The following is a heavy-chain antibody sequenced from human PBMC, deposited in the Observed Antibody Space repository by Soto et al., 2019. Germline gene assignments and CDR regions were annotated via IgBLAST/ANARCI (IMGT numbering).Heavy chain of an antibody. V-gene: IGHV3-21*01. CDR3: SRHSVHGNWFDP. J-gene: IGHJ5*02. D-gene: IGHD2-21*01. CDR1: GFTFSSYS. CDR2: ISSSSSYI. Sequence: GGSLRLSCAASGFTFSSYSMNWVRQAPGKGLEWVSSISSSSSYIYYADSVKGRFTISRDNAKNSLYLQMNSLRAEDTAVYYCSRHSVHGNWFDPWGQGTLVTVSS.